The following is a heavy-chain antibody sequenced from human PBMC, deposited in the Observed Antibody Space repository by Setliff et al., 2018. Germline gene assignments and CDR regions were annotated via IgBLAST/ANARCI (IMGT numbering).Heavy chain of an antibody. CDR2: IRSKANSYAT. CDR1: GFTFSGSA. J-gene: IGHJ6*02. D-gene: IGHD3-10*01. CDR3: TRHWVDYGSGGPYYYYGMDV. Sequence: GGSLRLSCAASGFTFSGSAMHWVRQASGKGLEWVGRIRSKANSYATAYAASMKGRFTISRDDSKNTAYLQMNSLKTEDTAVYYCTRHWVDYGSGGPYYYYGMDVWGQGTTVTVSS. V-gene: IGHV3-73*01.